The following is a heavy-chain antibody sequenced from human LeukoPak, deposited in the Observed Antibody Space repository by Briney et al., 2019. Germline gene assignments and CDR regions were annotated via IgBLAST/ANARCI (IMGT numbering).Heavy chain of an antibody. Sequence: GGSLRLSCATSGFTFSSYNMNWVRQAPGKGLEWVSSISGSSNYIYYADSVKGRFTISRDNAKNSLYLQMNSLRAEDMAVYHCARGAHAFDIWGQGTTVTVSS. V-gene: IGHV3-21*01. CDR2: ISGSSNYI. CDR3: ARGAHAFDI. J-gene: IGHJ3*02. CDR1: GFTFSSYN.